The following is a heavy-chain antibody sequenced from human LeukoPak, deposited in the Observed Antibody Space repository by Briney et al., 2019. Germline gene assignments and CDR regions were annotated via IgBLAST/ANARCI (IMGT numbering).Heavy chain of an antibody. J-gene: IGHJ4*02. D-gene: IGHD5-18*01. CDR1: GFSFSSFA. V-gene: IGHV3-21*01. CDR2: ISSSSSYI. Sequence: GGSLRLSCAASGFSFSSFAMNWVRQAPGKGLEWVSSISSSSSYIYYADSVKGRFTISRDNAKNSLYLQMNSLRAEDTAVYYCASYVDTAMVRDYWGQGTLVTVSS. CDR3: ASYVDTAMVRDY.